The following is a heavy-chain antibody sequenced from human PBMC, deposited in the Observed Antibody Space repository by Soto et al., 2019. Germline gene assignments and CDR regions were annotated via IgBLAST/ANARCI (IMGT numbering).Heavy chain of an antibody. CDR2: INAGATNT. Sequence: QVQVVQSGAEEKKPGASVKVSCKPSGFTFSGYAIHWVRPAPGQRLEWMGWINAGATNTKYSQKFQGRLTITRDTAATTGYMELSSLTSEDNAVYYCAREGGWYVDYWGQGTLVTVSS. CDR1: GFTFSGYA. J-gene: IGHJ4*02. V-gene: IGHV1-3*05. D-gene: IGHD6-19*01. CDR3: AREGGWYVDY.